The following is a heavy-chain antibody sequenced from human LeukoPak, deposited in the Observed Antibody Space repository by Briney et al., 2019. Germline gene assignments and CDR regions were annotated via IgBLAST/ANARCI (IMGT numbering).Heavy chain of an antibody. D-gene: IGHD3-10*01. CDR2: ISYDGGNT. Sequence: GRSLRLSCATSGFTFSSYAMHWVRQAPGKGLEWVAVISYDGGNTYYADSVKGRFTISRDNSKNTLYLQLNSLRAEDTAVYYCARDSTYYYGSGSSGPHYFDYWGQGTLVTVSS. J-gene: IGHJ4*02. CDR1: GFTFSSYA. CDR3: ARDSTYYYGSGSSGPHYFDY. V-gene: IGHV3-30*01.